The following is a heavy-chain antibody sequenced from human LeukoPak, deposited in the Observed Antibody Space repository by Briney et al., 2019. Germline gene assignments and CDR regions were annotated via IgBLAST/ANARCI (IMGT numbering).Heavy chain of an antibody. CDR2: IKQDGSEK. Sequence: GGSLRLSCAASGFTFSSYWMSWVRQAPGKGLEWVANIKQDGSEKYYVDSVKGRFTISRDNAKNSLYLQMNSLRAEDTAVYYCARVGYCSGGSCFAFDIWGQGTMVTVSS. D-gene: IGHD2-15*01. J-gene: IGHJ3*02. CDR3: ARVGYCSGGSCFAFDI. V-gene: IGHV3-7*03. CDR1: GFTFSSYW.